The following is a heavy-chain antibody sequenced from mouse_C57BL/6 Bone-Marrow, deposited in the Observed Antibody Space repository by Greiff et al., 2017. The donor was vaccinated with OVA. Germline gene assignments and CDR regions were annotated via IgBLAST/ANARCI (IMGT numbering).Heavy chain of an antibody. CDR1: GYTFTSYT. J-gene: IGHJ3*01. CDR3: ARWVGGYYGTPFAY. Sequence: QVQLQQSGAELARPGASVKMSCKASGYTFTSYTMHWVKQRPGQGLEWIGYINPSSGYTKYNQKFKDKATLTADKSSSTAYMQLSSLTSEDSAVYYRARWVGGYYGTPFAYWGQGTLVTVSA. D-gene: IGHD1-1*01. CDR2: INPSSGYT. V-gene: IGHV1-4*01.